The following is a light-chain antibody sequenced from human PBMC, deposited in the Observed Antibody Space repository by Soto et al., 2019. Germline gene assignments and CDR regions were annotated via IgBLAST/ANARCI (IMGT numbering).Light chain of an antibody. V-gene: IGKV1-33*01. Sequence: DIQMTQSPSSLSASVGDRVTITCQANQDISNYLNWYQQKPGKAPRLLIFDAFSLETGVPSRFSGSGSGTDFTFTISSLQPEDVATYYCQKYNSAPSFTFGPGTKVDIK. CDR2: DAF. CDR3: QKYNSAPSFT. J-gene: IGKJ3*01. CDR1: QDISNY.